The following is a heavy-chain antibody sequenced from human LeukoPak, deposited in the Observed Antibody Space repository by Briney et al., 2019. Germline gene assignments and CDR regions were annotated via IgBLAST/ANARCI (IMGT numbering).Heavy chain of an antibody. CDR2: INSDGST. Sequence: GGSLRLSCAASGFTFSSYWMHWVRQAPGKGLVWVSRINSDGSTTYADSVKGRFTISRDNAKNTLYLQMDSLRGEDTAVYYCARVPHGEGSFDSWGQGTLVTVSS. J-gene: IGHJ4*02. V-gene: IGHV3-74*03. CDR1: GFTFSSYW. CDR3: ARVPHGEGSFDS.